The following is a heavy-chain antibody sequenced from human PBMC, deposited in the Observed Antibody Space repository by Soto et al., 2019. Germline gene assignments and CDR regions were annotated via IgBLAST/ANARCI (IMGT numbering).Heavy chain of an antibody. V-gene: IGHV4-39*01. D-gene: IGHD1-1*01. CDR1: GDSISGSRHF. J-gene: IGHJ5*02. CDR2: IYSSGTT. Sequence: SETLSLTCSVSGDSISGSRHFWGWVRQPPGKGLEWIGSIYSSGTTYHNPSLKSRVTISVDASDNQFSLKLTSVTDADTAVYACARHYPVQWMADNLFGPWGQGTRVTVSS. CDR3: ARHYPVQWMADNLFGP.